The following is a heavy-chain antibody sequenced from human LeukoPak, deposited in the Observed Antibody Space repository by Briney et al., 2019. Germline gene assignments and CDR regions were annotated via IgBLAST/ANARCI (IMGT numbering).Heavy chain of an antibody. CDR2: IIPIFGTA. V-gene: IGHV1-69*05. CDR3: ARGYCSSTSCFPLGY. CDR1: GGTFSSYA. J-gene: IGHJ4*02. Sequence: GSSVKVSCKASGGTFSSYAISWVRQAPGQGLEWMGGIIPIFGTANYAQKFQGRVTITTDKSTSTAYVELSSLRSEDTAVYYCARGYCSSTSCFPLGYWGQGTLVTVSS. D-gene: IGHD2-2*01.